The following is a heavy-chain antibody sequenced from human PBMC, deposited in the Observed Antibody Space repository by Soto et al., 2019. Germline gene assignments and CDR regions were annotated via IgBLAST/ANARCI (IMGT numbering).Heavy chain of an antibody. D-gene: IGHD3-16*01. CDR3: AREGGESSDGLYYFDS. CDR1: GGSTSSDNY. Sequence: SETLSLTCTVSGGSTSSDNYWSWIRQLPGKGLEWIGHIYYSGNTDYNPSLKSRLAISIDTSKNQFSLKLSSVTAADTAVYFCAREGGESSDGLYYFDSWGQGSLVTVSS. V-gene: IGHV4-30-4*01. CDR2: IYYSGNT. J-gene: IGHJ4*02.